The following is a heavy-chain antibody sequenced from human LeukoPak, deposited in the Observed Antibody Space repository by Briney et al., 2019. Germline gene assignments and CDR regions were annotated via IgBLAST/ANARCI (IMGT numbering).Heavy chain of an antibody. D-gene: IGHD6-19*01. CDR1: DGSLSSYY. J-gene: IGHJ4*02. CDR2: VSYSGST. V-gene: IGHV4-59*01. CDR3: ARKFGTGWFFDY. Sequence: PSETLSLTCTVSDGSLSSYYWTWIRQPPGKGLEWIGSVSYSGSTDYDPSLTSRVTIPLHTSNNQFSLNLRSVTAADTAVYYCARKFGTGWFFDYWGRGTLVTVSS.